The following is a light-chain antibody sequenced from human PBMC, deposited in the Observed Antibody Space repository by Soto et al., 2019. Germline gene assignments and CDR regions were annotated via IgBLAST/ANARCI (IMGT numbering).Light chain of an antibody. J-gene: IGLJ2*01. V-gene: IGLV2-11*01. CDR1: SSDVGGYNY. CDR2: DVD. Sequence: QSVLTQPRSVSGSPGQSVTISCTGTSSDVGGYNYVSWYQHHPGKAPKLMIYDVDKRPSGVPGRFSGSKSGNTASLTISGLQTEDEADYYCSSYTTSSALVFGGGTKVTVL. CDR3: SSYTTSSALV.